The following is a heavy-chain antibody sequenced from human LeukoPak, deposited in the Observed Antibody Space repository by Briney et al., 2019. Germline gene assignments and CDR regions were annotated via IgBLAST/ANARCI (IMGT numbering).Heavy chain of an antibody. D-gene: IGHD3-22*01. CDR1: EFTFSSYW. Sequence: GGSLRLSCAASEFTFSSYWMHWVRQAPGKGLVWVSRINSDGSSTSYADSVKGRFTISRDNAKNTLYLQMNSLRAEDTAVYYCARPDSSGYNWFDPWGQGTLVTVSS. V-gene: IGHV3-74*01. CDR2: INSDGSST. CDR3: ARPDSSGYNWFDP. J-gene: IGHJ5*02.